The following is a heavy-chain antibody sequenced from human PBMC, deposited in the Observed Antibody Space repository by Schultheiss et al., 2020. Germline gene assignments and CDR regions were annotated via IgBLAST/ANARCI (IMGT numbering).Heavy chain of an antibody. V-gene: IGHV1-69*05. CDR3: ARRAYSGYDSHFDY. J-gene: IGHJ4*02. CDR2: IIPIFGTA. Sequence: SVKVSCKASGGTFSSYAISWVRQAPGQGLEWMGGIIPIFGTANYAQKFQGRVTMTTHTSTSTAYMELRSLRSDDTAVYYCARRAYSGYDSHFDYWGQGTLVTVSS. D-gene: IGHD5-12*01. CDR1: GGTFSSYA.